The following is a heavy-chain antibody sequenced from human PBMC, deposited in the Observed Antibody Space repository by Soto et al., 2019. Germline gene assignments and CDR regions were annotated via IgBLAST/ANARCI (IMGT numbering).Heavy chain of an antibody. CDR3: ARTKHPEDYYGSGSYPHY. D-gene: IGHD3-10*01. CDR2: INAGNGNT. Sequence: QVQLVQSGAEVKKPGASVKVSCKASGYTFTSYAMPWVRQAPGQRLEWMGWINAGNGNTKYSQKFQGRVTITRDTSASPAYMERSRLRSEDTAVYYCARTKHPEDYYGSGSYPHYWGQGTLVTVSS. J-gene: IGHJ4*02. CDR1: GYTFTSYA. V-gene: IGHV1-3*01.